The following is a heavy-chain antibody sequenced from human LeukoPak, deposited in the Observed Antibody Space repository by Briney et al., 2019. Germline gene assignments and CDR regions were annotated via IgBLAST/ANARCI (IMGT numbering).Heavy chain of an antibody. Sequence: QSGPTLVNPTQTLTLTCTFSGFSLSTSGVGVGWIRQPPGKALEWLALIYWNDDKRYSPSLKSRLTITKDTSKDQVVLTMTNMDPVDTATYYCAHSDCSSTSCYQINFDYWGQGTLVTVSS. CDR2: IYWNDDK. CDR1: GFSLSTSGVG. V-gene: IGHV2-5*01. J-gene: IGHJ4*02. CDR3: AHSDCSSTSCYQINFDY. D-gene: IGHD2-2*01.